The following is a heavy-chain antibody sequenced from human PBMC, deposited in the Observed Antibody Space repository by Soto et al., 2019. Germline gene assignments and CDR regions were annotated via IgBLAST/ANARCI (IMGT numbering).Heavy chain of an antibody. J-gene: IGHJ6*03. Sequence: GGSLRLSCAASGFTFSSYAMHWVRQAPGKGLEYVSAISSNGGSTYYANSVKGRFTISRDNSKNTLYLQMGSLRAEDMAVYYCARDLTLGYCSGGSCYSFSWYMDVWGKGTTVTVSS. D-gene: IGHD2-15*01. V-gene: IGHV3-64*01. CDR1: GFTFSSYA. CDR3: ARDLTLGYCSGGSCYSFSWYMDV. CDR2: ISSNGGST.